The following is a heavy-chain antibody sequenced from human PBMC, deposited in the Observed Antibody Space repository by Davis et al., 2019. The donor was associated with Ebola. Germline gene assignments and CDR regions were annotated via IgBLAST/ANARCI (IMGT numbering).Heavy chain of an antibody. CDR2: ISAYNGNT. V-gene: IGHV1-18*01. D-gene: IGHD3-3*01. CDR1: GYTFTSYG. CDR3: ARFMVVEWLLSSRLGFDP. Sequence: AASVKVSCKASGYTFTSYGISWVRQAPGQGLEWMGWISAYNGNTNYAQKLQGRVTMTTDTSTSTAYMELRSLRSDDTAVYYCARFMVVEWLLSSRLGFDPWGQGTLVTVSS. J-gene: IGHJ5*02.